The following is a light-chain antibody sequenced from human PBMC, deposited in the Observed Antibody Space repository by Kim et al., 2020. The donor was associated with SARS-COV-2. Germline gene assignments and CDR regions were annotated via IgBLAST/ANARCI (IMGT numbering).Light chain of an antibody. Sequence: SELTQDPAVSVALGQTVRITCQGDSLRSYYASWYQQKPGQAPVLVIYGKNNRPSGIPDRFSGSSSGNTASLTITGAQAEDEADYYCNSRDSSGNHQVFGG. CDR3: NSRDSSGNHQV. J-gene: IGLJ2*01. V-gene: IGLV3-19*01. CDR1: SLRSYY. CDR2: GKN.